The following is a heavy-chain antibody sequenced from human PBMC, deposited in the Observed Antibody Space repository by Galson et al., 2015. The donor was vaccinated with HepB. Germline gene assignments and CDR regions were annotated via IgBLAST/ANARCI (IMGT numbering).Heavy chain of an antibody. J-gene: IGHJ4*02. V-gene: IGHV1-18*04. D-gene: IGHD5-12*01. CDR2: ISAYNGNT. CDR3: ARDAPTVYSGYRPDLDY. Sequence: SVKVSCKASGYTFTSYGISWVRQAPGQGLEWMGWISAYNGNTNYAQKLQGRVTMTTDTSTSTAYMELRSLRSDDTAVYYCARDAPTVYSGYRPDLDYWGQGTLVTVSS. CDR1: GYTFTSYG.